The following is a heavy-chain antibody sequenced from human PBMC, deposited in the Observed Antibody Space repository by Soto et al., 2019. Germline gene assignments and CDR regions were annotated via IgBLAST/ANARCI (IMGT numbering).Heavy chain of an antibody. CDR3: ATLFLSNAFDI. J-gene: IGHJ3*02. CDR2: ISSSGSTI. Sequence: EVQLVESGGGLVQPGGSLRLSCAASGFTFSSYEMNWVRQAPGKGLEWVSYISSSGSTIYYADSVKGRFTISRDNAKNSLYLQMNSLRAEDTAVYYCATLFLSNAFDIWGQGTMVTVSS. CDR1: GFTFSSYE. V-gene: IGHV3-48*03.